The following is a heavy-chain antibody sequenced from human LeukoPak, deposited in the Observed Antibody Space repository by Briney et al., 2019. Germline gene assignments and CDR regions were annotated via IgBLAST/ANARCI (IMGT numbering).Heavy chain of an antibody. D-gene: IGHD5-18*01. CDR3: ARGPSYGYLILDY. CDR2: IYYSGST. V-gene: IGHV4-39*07. CDR1: GGSISSSSYY. J-gene: IGHJ4*02. Sequence: PSETLSLTCTVSGGSISSSSYYWGWIRQPPGKGLEWIGSIYYSGSTNYNPSLKSRVTISVDTSKNQFSLKLSSVTAADTAVYYCARGPSYGYLILDYWGQGTLVTVSS.